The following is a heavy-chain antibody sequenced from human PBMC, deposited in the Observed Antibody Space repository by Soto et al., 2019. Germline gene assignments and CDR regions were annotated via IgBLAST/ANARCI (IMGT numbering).Heavy chain of an antibody. V-gene: IGHV3-30*18. CDR2: ISYDGSNK. CDR3: AKDMGYSYGSPNYYYYGMDV. Sequence: GGSLRLSCAASGFTFSSYGMHWVRQAPGKGLEWVAVISYDGSNKYYADSVKGRFTISRDNSKNTLYLQMNSLRAEDTAVYYCAKDMGYSYGSPNYYYYGMDVWGQGTTVTVSS. CDR1: GFTFSSYG. D-gene: IGHD5-18*01. J-gene: IGHJ6*02.